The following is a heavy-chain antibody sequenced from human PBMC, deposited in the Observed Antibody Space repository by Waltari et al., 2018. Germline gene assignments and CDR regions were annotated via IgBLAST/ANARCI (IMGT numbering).Heavy chain of an antibody. Sequence: QVQLQESGPGLVKPSETLSLTCAVSGYSISSGYYWGWIRQPPGKGLEWIGSIYRSGSTYYNPSLKSRVTISVDTSKNQFSLKLSSVTAADTAVYYCASLTIFGVALYYFDYWGQGTLVTVSS. CDR1: GYSISSGYY. J-gene: IGHJ4*02. V-gene: IGHV4-38-2*01. D-gene: IGHD3-3*01. CDR2: IYRSGST. CDR3: ASLTIFGVALYYFDY.